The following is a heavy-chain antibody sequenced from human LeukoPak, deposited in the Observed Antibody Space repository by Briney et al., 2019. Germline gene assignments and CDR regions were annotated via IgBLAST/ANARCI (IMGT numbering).Heavy chain of an antibody. J-gene: IGHJ5*02. CDR2: INPNSGGA. D-gene: IGHD6-19*01. Sequence: GASVKVSCKASGYTFTGYYIHWVRQAPGQGLEWVGWINPNSGGAKYAQKFQDRVTMTRDTSISTAYMGLSRLRSDGTAVYYCAKGRVVAGSKSLTYHWLDPWGQGTLVTVSS. CDR1: GYTFTGYY. CDR3: AKGRVVAGSKSLTYHWLDP. V-gene: IGHV1-2*02.